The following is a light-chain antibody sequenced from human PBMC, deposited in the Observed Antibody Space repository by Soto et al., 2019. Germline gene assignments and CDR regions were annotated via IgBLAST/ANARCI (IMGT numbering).Light chain of an antibody. CDR3: QQYYSTLYT. V-gene: IGKV4-1*01. J-gene: IGKJ2*01. Sequence: EIVMTQSPDSLAVSLGERATINCKSSQSVLYSSNNKNYLAWYQQKPGQPPKLLIYWASTRESGVPDRFSGSGSGTDFTLTISSLQAEDVAVYYCQQYYSTLYTFGQGTKVDIK. CDR1: QSVLYSSNNKNY. CDR2: WAS.